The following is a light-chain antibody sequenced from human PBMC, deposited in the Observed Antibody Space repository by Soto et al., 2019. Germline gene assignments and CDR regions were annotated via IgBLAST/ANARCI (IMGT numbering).Light chain of an antibody. CDR1: SSNIGAGYD. V-gene: IGLV1-40*01. J-gene: IGLJ2*01. CDR3: NSYDMSMSLVV. CDR2: GNS. Sequence: QSVLTQPPSVSGAPGQRVTISCTGSSSNIGAGYDVPWYQQLPGTAPKLIIYGNSNRPLGFHDLFSCYKSGTSASLAITGFQAEDEADYYCNSYDMSMSLVVFGGGTKLTVL.